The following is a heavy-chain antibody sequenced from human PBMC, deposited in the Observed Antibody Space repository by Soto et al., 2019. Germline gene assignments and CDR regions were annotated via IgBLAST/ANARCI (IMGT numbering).Heavy chain of an antibody. CDR3: AKDRWGTLISQLESDY. CDR2: ISYDGSNK. D-gene: IGHD1-1*01. CDR1: GFTFSSYG. V-gene: IGHV3-30*18. J-gene: IGHJ4*02. Sequence: LRLSCAASGFTFSSYGMHWVRQAPGKGLEWVAVISYDGSNKYYADSVKGRFTISRDNSKNTLYLQMNSLRAEDTAVYYCAKDRWGTLISQLESDYWGQGTLVTVSS.